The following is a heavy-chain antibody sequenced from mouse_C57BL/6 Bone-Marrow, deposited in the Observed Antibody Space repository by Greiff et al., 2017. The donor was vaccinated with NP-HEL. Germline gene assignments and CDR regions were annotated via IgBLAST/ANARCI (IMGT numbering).Heavy chain of an antibody. J-gene: IGHJ4*01. Sequence: VQLQQSGAELVKPGASVKLSCKASGYTFTSYWMQWVKQRPGQGLEWIGEIDPSDSYTNYNQKFKGKATLTVDTSSSTAYMQLSSLTSEDSAVYYCARRETYDGYSYYYAMDYWGQGTSVTVSS. CDR2: IDPSDSYT. CDR1: GYTFTSYW. V-gene: IGHV1-50*01. CDR3: ARRETYDGYSYYYAMDY. D-gene: IGHD2-3*01.